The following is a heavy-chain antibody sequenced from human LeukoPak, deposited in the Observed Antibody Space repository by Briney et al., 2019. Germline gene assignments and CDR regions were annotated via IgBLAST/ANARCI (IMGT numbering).Heavy chain of an antibody. CDR2: ISSSGSTI. Sequence: GGSLRLSCAASGFTFSDYYMSWIRQAPGKGLEWVSYISSSGSTIYYADSVKGRFTISRDNAKNTLYLQMNSLRAEDTAVYYCARAARFCSSTSCYITPFKYWGQGTLVTVSS. CDR3: ARAARFCSSTSCYITPFKY. D-gene: IGHD2-2*02. J-gene: IGHJ4*02. CDR1: GFTFSDYY. V-gene: IGHV3-11*04.